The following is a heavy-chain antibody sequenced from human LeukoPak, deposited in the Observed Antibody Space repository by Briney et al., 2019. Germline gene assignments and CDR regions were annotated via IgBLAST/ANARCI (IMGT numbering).Heavy chain of an antibody. CDR1: GYTFTSNY. CDR3: ARDQEGFDY. V-gene: IGHV1-46*01. Sequence: ASVKVSCKASGYTFTSNYIHWVRQAPGQGLEWMGMIYPRDGSTSYAQKFQGRVTVTKDTSTSTVHMELRGLRSEDTAVYYCARDQEGFDYWGQGTLVTVSS. J-gene: IGHJ4*02. CDR2: IYPRDGST.